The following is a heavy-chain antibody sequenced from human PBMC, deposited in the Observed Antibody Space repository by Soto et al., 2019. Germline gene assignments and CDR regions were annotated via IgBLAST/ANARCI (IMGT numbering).Heavy chain of an antibody. V-gene: IGHV1-8*01. CDR3: ARASMYIWNDH. J-gene: IGHJ5*02. CDR1: GYIFTTQD. CDR2: VNPSSGNT. Sequence: QVQLRQSGAEIKRPGASVKVSCEASGYIFTTQDINWVRQASGQGLEWLGCVNPSSGNTVYAQKFHGRVTMTRDTSINTAYMELSSLRSDDTAVYYCARASMYIWNDHWGQGTLVTDSS.